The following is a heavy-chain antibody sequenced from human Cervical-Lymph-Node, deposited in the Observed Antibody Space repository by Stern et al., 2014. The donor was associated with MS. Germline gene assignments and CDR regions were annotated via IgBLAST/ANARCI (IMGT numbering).Heavy chain of an antibody. CDR3: ATARPTQWELPLFDY. Sequence: VQLVESGAEVKKPGASVKVSCKVSGYTLTELSMHWVRQAPGKGLEWMGGFDPGDGGTIYAQKVQGRVTMTNDTSTDTTSRELSSLRSEDSAVYYWATARPTQWELPLFDYWGQGTLVTVSS. V-gene: IGHV1-24*01. J-gene: IGHJ4*02. CDR2: FDPGDGGT. CDR1: GYTLTELS. D-gene: IGHD1-26*01.